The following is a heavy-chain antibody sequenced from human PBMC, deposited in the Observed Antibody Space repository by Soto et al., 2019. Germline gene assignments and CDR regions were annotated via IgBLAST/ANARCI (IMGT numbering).Heavy chain of an antibody. CDR1: GGTFSCYT. CDR2: IIPILGIA. V-gene: IGHV1-69*04. CDR3: ARDGPGDY. J-gene: IGHJ4*02. Sequence: SAKVSCKASGGTFSCYTISWVRQAPGQGLEWMGRIIPILGIANYAQKFQGRVTITADKSTSTAYMELSSLRSEDTAVYYCARDGPGDYWGQGTLVTVSS.